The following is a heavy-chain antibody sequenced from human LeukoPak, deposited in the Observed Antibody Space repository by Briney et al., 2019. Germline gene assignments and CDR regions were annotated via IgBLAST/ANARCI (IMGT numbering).Heavy chain of an antibody. CDR2: LDPNSGGA. V-gene: IGHV1-2*02. J-gene: IGHJ4*02. Sequence: ASVKVSCKASGYTFGDYYMHWVRQAPGQGLEWMGWLDPNSGGANSAQQFQGRVTMTRDTSIGTAYMELSRLTYDDTAVYYCARMAHGSYYWGQGTLVTVSS. CDR1: GYTFGDYY. D-gene: IGHD1-26*01. CDR3: ARMAHGSYY.